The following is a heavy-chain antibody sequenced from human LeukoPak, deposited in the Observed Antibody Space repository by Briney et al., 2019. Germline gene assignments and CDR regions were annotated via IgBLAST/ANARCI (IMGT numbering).Heavy chain of an antibody. J-gene: IGHJ4*02. CDR2: MSPNSGDT. CDR1: GCTFTSYD. Sequence: ASVKVSCKASGCTFTSYDFNWVRQATGQRPEWMGWMSPNSGDTGYAQKFQDRVTMTRNTSISTAYMELSSLRSDDTAVYYCARGPPNWGYDYWGPGTLVTVSS. CDR3: ARGPPNWGYDY. D-gene: IGHD7-27*01. V-gene: IGHV1-8*01.